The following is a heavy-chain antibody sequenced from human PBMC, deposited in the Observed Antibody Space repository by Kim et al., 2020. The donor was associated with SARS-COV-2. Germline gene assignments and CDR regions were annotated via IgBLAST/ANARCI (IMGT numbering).Heavy chain of an antibody. J-gene: IGHJ4*02. Sequence: ASVKVSCKASGYTITSYAMHWVRQAPGQRLEWMGWINAGNGNTKYSQKFQGRVTITRDTSASTAYMELSSLRSEDTAVYYCAREPDYYGSGSYGFWGQGTLVTVSS. CDR1: GYTITSYA. V-gene: IGHV1-3*01. D-gene: IGHD3-10*01. CDR2: INAGNGNT. CDR3: AREPDYYGSGSYGF.